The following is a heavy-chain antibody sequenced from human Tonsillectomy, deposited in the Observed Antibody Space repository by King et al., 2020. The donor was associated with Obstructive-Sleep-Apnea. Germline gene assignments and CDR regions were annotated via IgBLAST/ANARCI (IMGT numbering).Heavy chain of an antibody. D-gene: IGHD3-10*01. CDR3: AKDIRALLWFGEFGFDP. CDR2: ISWDGGST. Sequence: VQLVQSGGVVVQPGGSLRLSCAASGFTLDDYTMHWVRQAPGKGLEWVSLISWDGGSTYYADSVKGRFTISRDNSKNSLYLQMNSLRTEDTALYYCAKDIRALLWFGEFGFDPWGQGTLVTVSS. CDR1: GFTLDDYT. V-gene: IGHV3-43*01. J-gene: IGHJ5*02.